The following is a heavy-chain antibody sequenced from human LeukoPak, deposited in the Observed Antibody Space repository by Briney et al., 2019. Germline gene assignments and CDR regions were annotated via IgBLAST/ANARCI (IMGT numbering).Heavy chain of an antibody. CDR2: IFYTRDT. J-gene: IGHJ3*02. Sequence: ASETLSLTCTVSGGSISGSAHYWGWIRQPPGKGLEWIGSIFYTRDTYYNPSLKSRVTISVDTSKNQFSLNLTSVTAADTAVYFCAREHQTSVDAFDIWGQGTMVTVSS. CDR3: AREHQTSVDAFDI. V-gene: IGHV4-39*02. D-gene: IGHD1-1*01. CDR1: GGSISGSAHY.